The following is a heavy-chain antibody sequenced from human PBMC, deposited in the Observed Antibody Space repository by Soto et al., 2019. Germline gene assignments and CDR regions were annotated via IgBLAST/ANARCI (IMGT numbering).Heavy chain of an antibody. D-gene: IGHD6-6*01. CDR2: ISDSGST. CDR3: ARAPSCFDS. Sequence: QVQLQESGPGLVKPSQTLSLTCTVSGGSISGGGYYWSWIRQPPGKGLEWLGYISDSGSTYYNPSLESRIAMSLDTSKNQFSLKLTSVTAADTAVYYCARAPSCFDSWGQGTLVTVSS. V-gene: IGHV4-30-4*01. CDR1: GGSISGGGYY. J-gene: IGHJ4*02.